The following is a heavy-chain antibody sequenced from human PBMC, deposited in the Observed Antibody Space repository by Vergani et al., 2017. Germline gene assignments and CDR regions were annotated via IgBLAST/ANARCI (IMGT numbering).Heavy chain of an antibody. CDR2: ISYDGTEK. CDR1: GFSFGNYA. CDR3: ARGGKGIIMVVPSTHL. D-gene: IGHD2-15*01. V-gene: IGHV3-30-3*01. Sequence: QVKLEESGGGVVQPGRSLRLSCAASGFSFGNYAMHWVRQAPGKGLEWVGVISYDGTEKKYADSVNGRFTISRDNSKKMMSLQMNSLRVEDKAVYYCARGGKGIIMVVPSTHLWGQGTQVSVS. J-gene: IGHJ4*02.